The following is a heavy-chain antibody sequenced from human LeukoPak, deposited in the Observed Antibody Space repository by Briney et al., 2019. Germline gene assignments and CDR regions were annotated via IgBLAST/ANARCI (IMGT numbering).Heavy chain of an antibody. CDR2: IYYSDST. V-gene: IGHV4-59*12. CDR3: ARHRYLWPNYWYFDL. D-gene: IGHD1-14*01. CDR1: GGSFSGYY. Sequence: SETLSLTCAVYGGSFSGYYWSWIRQPPGKGLECIGYIYYSDSTNYNPSLKSRVTVSVDTSKNQFSLKLSFVNAADTAVYYCARHRYLWPNYWYFDLWGRGTLVTVSS. J-gene: IGHJ2*01.